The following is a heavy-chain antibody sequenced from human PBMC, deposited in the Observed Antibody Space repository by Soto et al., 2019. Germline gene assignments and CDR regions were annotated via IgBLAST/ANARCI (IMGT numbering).Heavy chain of an antibody. D-gene: IGHD6-19*01. CDR1: GYTFTSYA. CDR2: INAGNGNT. V-gene: IGHV1-3*01. CDR3: ARSWRNIAVAGRFDY. J-gene: IGHJ4*02. Sequence: QVQLVQSGAEVKKPGASVKVSCKASGYTFTSYAMHWVRQAPGQRLEWMGWINAGNGNTKYSQKFQGRVTITRDTFASTAYMELSSLRSEDTAVYYCARSWRNIAVAGRFDYWGQGTLVTVSS.